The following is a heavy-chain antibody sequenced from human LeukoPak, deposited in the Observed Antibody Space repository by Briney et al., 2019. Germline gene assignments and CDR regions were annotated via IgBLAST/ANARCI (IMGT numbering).Heavy chain of an antibody. CDR3: ARGYYDFWSGYYSNYYYMDV. Sequence: SVKVSCKASGGTFSSYAISWVRQAPGQGLEWMGGIIPIFGTANYAQKFQGRVTIITDESTSTAYMELSSLRSEDTAVYYCARGYYDFWSGYYSNYYYMDVWGKGTTVTVSS. V-gene: IGHV1-69*05. CDR1: GGTFSSYA. J-gene: IGHJ6*03. CDR2: IIPIFGTA. D-gene: IGHD3-3*01.